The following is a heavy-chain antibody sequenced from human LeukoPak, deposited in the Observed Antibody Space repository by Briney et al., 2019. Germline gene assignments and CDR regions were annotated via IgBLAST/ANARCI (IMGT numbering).Heavy chain of an antibody. V-gene: IGHV3-23*01. CDR1: GFTVSSIY. J-gene: IGHJ4*02. D-gene: IGHD6-13*01. CDR3: AKTRPLDSSSWSHGDY. CDR2: ISGSGDST. Sequence: PGGSLRLSCAVSGFTVSSIYMSWVRQAPGKGLEWVSAISGSGDSTYYGDSVKGRFTISRDNSKNTLYLQMNSLRAEDTAVYYCAKTRPLDSSSWSHGDYWGQGTLVTVSS.